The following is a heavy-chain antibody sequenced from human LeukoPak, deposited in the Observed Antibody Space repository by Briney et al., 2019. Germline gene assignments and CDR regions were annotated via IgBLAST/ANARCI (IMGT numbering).Heavy chain of an antibody. V-gene: IGHV3-74*01. CDR3: VRGSSTWSPLGDY. CDR2: ISPDGSTT. CDR1: GFTFSTYW. J-gene: IGHJ4*02. D-gene: IGHD6-13*01. Sequence: GGSLRLSCAASGFTFSTYWMHWVRQAPGQGPVWVSRISPDGSTTTYADSVRGRFSISRDNAKNTLYMQMNSLRVDDTAVYYCVRGSSTWSPLGDYWGQGILVTV.